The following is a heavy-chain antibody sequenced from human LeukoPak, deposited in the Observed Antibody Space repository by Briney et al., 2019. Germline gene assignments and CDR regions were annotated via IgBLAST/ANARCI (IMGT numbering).Heavy chain of an antibody. V-gene: IGHV3-74*01. Sequence: GGSLRLSCAASGFTFSNYWMHWVRQAPGKGLVWVSRINSDGINTSYADSVKGRFTISRDNSKNTLYLQMNSLRAEDTAVYFCAKDEEVTGTNLGLILDAFDIWGQGTMVTVSS. CDR1: GFTFSNYW. D-gene: IGHD1-20*01. J-gene: IGHJ3*02. CDR3: AKDEEVTGTNLGLILDAFDI. CDR2: INSDGINT.